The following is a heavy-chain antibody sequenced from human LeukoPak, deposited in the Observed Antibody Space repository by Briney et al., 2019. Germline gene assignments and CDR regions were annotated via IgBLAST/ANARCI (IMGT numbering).Heavy chain of an antibody. CDR2: INSDGSST. CDR3: AREGYSSSWYSGSYYYYYMDV. V-gene: IGHV3-74*01. Sequence: GGSLRLSCAASGFTFSSYWMHWVRQAPGKGLVWVSRINSDGSSTSYADSVKGRFTISRDNAKNTLYLQMNSLRAEDTAVYYCAREGYSSSWYSGSYYYYYMDVWGKGTTVTVSS. J-gene: IGHJ6*03. D-gene: IGHD6-13*01. CDR1: GFTFSSYW.